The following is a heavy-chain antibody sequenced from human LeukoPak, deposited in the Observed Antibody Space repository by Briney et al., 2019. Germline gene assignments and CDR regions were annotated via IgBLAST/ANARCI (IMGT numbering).Heavy chain of an antibody. J-gene: IGHJ4*02. CDR1: GFSLSTSGVG. D-gene: IGHD3-10*01. CDR3: AHRPGVRGLLNYFDY. Sequence: SGPTLVKPTQTLTLTCTFSGFSLSTSGVGVGWIRQPPGKALEWPALIYWDDDKRYSPSLKSRLTITKDTSKNQVVLTMTNMDPVDTATYYCAHRPGVRGLLNYFDYWGQGTLVTVSS. CDR2: IYWDDDK. V-gene: IGHV2-5*02.